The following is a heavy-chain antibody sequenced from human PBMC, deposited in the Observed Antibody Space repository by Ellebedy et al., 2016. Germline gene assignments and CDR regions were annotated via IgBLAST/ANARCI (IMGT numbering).Heavy chain of an antibody. CDR2: IHTSGNT. CDR1: DASISSYY. V-gene: IGHV4-4*07. CDR3: ARLNNWGYSYFYMDV. J-gene: IGHJ6*03. Sequence: SETLSLTXTVSDASISSYYWSWIRQPAGKGLEWIGRIHTSGNTNYNPSLKTRVTISLDMSKNHFSLKLYSVTAADTAVYYCARLNNWGYSYFYMDVWGKGTTVTVSS. D-gene: IGHD2-21*01.